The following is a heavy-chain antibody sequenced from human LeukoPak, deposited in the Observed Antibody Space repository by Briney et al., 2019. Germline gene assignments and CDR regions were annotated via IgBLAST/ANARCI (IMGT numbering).Heavy chain of an antibody. CDR3: VRDSPSGYKSGWPLGH. J-gene: IGHJ4*02. Sequence: PGGTLRLSCAAYGFTFRSYSMHWVRQAPGKGREWVAVIWHDGSNIHYGDSEKGRFTISRDNSKNMLFLKMNSLRAEDTALYYCVRDSPSGYKSGWPLGHWGQGTRVTVSS. V-gene: IGHV3-33*01. CDR2: IWHDGSNI. CDR1: GFTFRSYS. D-gene: IGHD6-19*01.